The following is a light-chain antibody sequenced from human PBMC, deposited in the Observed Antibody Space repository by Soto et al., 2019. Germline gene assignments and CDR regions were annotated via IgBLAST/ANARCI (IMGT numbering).Light chain of an antibody. CDR1: QSISSY. CDR2: AAS. V-gene: IGKV1-39*01. J-gene: IGKJ5*01. Sequence: DIQMTQSPSSLSASVGYRVTITCRASQSISSYLNWYQQKPGKAPKLLIYAASSLQSGVPSRFSGSGSGTDFTLTISSLQSEDFAVYYCQHYHGWPITFGQGTRLEI. CDR3: QHYHGWPIT.